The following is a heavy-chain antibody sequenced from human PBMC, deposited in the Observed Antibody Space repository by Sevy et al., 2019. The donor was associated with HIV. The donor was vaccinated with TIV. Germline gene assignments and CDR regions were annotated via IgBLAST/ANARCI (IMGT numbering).Heavy chain of an antibody. J-gene: IGHJ4*02. CDR2: ISGSGGST. D-gene: IGHD3-9*01. CDR3: AKGGAKYDIYHYFDY. Sequence: GGSLRLSCAASGFTFSSYVMSWVRQAPGKGLEWVSAISGSGGSTYYADSVKGRFTISRDNSKNTLYLQMNSLRAEDTAVYYCAKGGAKYDIYHYFDYWGQGTLVTVSS. V-gene: IGHV3-23*01. CDR1: GFTFSSYV.